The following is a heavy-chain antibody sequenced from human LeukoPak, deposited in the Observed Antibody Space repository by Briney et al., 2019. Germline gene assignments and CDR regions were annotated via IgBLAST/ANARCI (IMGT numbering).Heavy chain of an antibody. D-gene: IGHD5/OR15-5a*01. Sequence: GGSLRLSCAASGFTFSSYAMTWVRQAPGKGLEWVSAISGSGSNTYYADSVKGRFTISRDNSKNTLYLQMNSLRADDTAVYYCAKGNVVYAIHPDYGGQGTLVTVSA. V-gene: IGHV3-23*01. CDR3: AKGNVVYAIHPDY. CDR2: ISGSGSNT. J-gene: IGHJ4*02. CDR1: GFTFSSYA.